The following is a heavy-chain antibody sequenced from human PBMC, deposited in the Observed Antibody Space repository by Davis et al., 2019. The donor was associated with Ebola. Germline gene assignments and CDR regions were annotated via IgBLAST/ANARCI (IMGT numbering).Heavy chain of an antibody. J-gene: IGHJ3*02. V-gene: IGHV3-21*06. CDR2: ISSRSTYI. CDR3: ARVDASSAFDI. CDR1: GFTVNSNY. Sequence: PGGSLRLSCATSGFTVNSNYMSWVRQAPGKGLEWVSSISSRSTYIYYADSVKGRFTISRDNAKNSLSLQMNSLRADDTAMYYCARVDASSAFDIWGQGTMVTVSS.